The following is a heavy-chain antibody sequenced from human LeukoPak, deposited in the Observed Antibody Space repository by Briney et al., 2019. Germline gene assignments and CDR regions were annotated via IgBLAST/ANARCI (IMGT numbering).Heavy chain of an antibody. J-gene: IGHJ5*02. CDR2: IKEDGGER. D-gene: IGHD2-15*01. V-gene: IGHV3-7*01. Sequence: GGSLRLSCAASGFTFSIYAMSWVRQVPGQGLQWVANIKEDGGERNYVDSVRGRFIISRDNAKNSLHLQMNSLRADDTGVYHCVRDRGIVGQFDPWGRGTLVTVSS. CDR1: GFTFSIYA. CDR3: VRDRGIVGQFDP.